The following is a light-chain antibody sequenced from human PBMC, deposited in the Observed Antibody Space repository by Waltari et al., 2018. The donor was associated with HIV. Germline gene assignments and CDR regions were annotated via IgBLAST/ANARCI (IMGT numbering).Light chain of an antibody. V-gene: IGLV3-21*02. J-gene: IGLJ7*01. CDR3: QVWDGSSEHPGPV. Sequence: SYVLTQAPSVSVAPGQTARITCGGNNIGRKSVHWYQQKSGQAPVLVVYDDSDRPSGIPERFSGSNSGNTATLTLSRVEAVDEADYYCQVWDGSSEHPGPVFGGGTQLTVL. CDR1: NIGRKS. CDR2: DDS.